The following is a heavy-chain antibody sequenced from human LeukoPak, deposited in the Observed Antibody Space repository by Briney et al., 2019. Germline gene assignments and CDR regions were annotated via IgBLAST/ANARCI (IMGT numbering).Heavy chain of an antibody. CDR1: GFTFSSYG. Sequence: GGSLRLSCAASGFTFSSYGMHWVRQAPGKGLEWVAVISYDGSNKYYADSVKGRFTISRDNSKNTLYLQMNSLRAEDTAIYYCAKDGGGYYTWAFDYWGQGTLVTVSS. D-gene: IGHD3-22*01. CDR2: ISYDGSNK. CDR3: AKDGGGYYTWAFDY. J-gene: IGHJ4*02. V-gene: IGHV3-30*18.